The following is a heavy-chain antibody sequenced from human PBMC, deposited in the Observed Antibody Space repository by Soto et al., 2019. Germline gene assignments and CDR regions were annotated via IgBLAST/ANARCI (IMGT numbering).Heavy chain of an antibody. D-gene: IGHD1-26*01. V-gene: IGHV4-59*01. CDR1: GGSIRDSY. CDR2: VSSSGTT. Sequence: QVQLQASGPGLVKPSETLSLICTVSGGSIRDSYWTWIRQPPGKGLEWIGYVSSSGTTKYSPSHTSRVSRSVETSKSQFSLKVNSVTTADTAVYYCARVGHLNVYYGSDYWGQGILVPVSS. CDR3: ARVGHLNVYYGSDY. J-gene: IGHJ4*02.